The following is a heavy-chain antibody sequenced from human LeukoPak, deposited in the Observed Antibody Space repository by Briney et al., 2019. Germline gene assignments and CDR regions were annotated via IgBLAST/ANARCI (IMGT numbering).Heavy chain of an antibody. CDR2: IYTSGST. D-gene: IGHD2-15*01. J-gene: IGHJ3*02. V-gene: IGHV4-4*07. Sequence: ASETLSLTCTVSGGSISSYYWSWIRQPVGKGLEWIGRIYTSGSTNYNPSLKSRVTMSVDTSKNQFSLKLSSVTAADTAVYYCARVVVVAATYAFDIWGQGTMVTVSS. CDR3: ARVVVVAATYAFDI. CDR1: GGSISSYY.